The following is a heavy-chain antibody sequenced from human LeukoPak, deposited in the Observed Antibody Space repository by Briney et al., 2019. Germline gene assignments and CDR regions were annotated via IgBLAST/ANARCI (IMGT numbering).Heavy chain of an antibody. J-gene: IGHJ4*02. CDR1: GFTFSSYS. CDR3: ARGLSSSWYSGYYFDY. V-gene: IGHV3-21*01. CDR2: ISSSSSYI. D-gene: IGHD6-13*01. Sequence: PGGSLRLSCAASGFTFSSYSMNWVRQAPGKGLEWVSSISSSSSYIYYADSVKGRLTISRDNAKNSLYLQMNSLRAEDTAVYYCARGLSSSWYSGYYFDYWGQGTLVTVSS.